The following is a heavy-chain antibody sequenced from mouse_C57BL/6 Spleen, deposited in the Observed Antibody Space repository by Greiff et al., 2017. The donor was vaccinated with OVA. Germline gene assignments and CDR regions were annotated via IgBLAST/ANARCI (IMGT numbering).Heavy chain of an antibody. J-gene: IGHJ4*01. V-gene: IGHV1-85*01. D-gene: IGHD1-1*01. CDR3: AKEKYGSSPHYYAMDY. CDR1: GYTFTSYD. Sequence: QVQLQQSGPELVKPGASVKLSCKASGYTFTSYDINWVKQRPGQGLEWIGWIYPRDGSTKYNEKFKGKATLTVDTSSSTAYMELHSLTSEDSAVYFCAKEKYGSSPHYYAMDYWGQGTSVTVSS. CDR2: IYPRDGST.